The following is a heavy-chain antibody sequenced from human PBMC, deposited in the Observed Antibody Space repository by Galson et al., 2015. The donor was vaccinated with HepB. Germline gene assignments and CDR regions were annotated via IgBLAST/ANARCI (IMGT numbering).Heavy chain of an antibody. V-gene: IGHV3-23*01. CDR1: GFTFSSYA. J-gene: IGHJ4*02. D-gene: IGHD1-26*01. CDR2: ISGSGGST. Sequence: SLRLSCAASGFTFSSYAMSWVRQAPGKGLEWVSAISGSGGSTYYADSVKGRFTISRDNSKNTLYLQMNSLRAEDTAVYYCARDLPVDRVGAPFDYWGQGTLVTVSS. CDR3: ARDLPVDRVGAPFDY.